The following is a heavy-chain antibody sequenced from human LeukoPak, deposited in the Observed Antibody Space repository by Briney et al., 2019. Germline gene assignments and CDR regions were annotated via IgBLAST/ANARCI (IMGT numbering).Heavy chain of an antibody. D-gene: IGHD3-22*01. CDR3: AKDRAYYYDSSGYYYFEY. CDR1: GFTFSSHA. J-gene: IGHJ4*02. V-gene: IGHV3-23*01. Sequence: PGTSLRLSCAASGFTFSSHAMSWVRQAPGKGLEWVSAISGSGGSTYYADSVKGRFTISRDNSKNTLYLQMNSLRAEDTAVYYCAKDRAYYYDSSGYYYFEYWGQGTLVTVSS. CDR2: ISGSGGST.